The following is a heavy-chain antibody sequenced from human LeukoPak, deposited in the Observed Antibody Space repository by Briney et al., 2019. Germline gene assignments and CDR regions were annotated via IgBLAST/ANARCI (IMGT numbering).Heavy chain of an antibody. D-gene: IGHD5-18*01. J-gene: IGHJ4*02. CDR3: ARVGEVYSYGPYYFDY. CDR2: IIPIFGTA. V-gene: IGHV1-69*13. CDR1: GGTFSSYA. Sequence: SVEDSCKASGGTFSSYAISWVRQAPGQGLEWMGGIIPIFGTANYAQKFQGRVTITADESTSTAYMELSSLRSEDTAVYYCARVGEVYSYGPYYFDYWGQGTLVTVSS.